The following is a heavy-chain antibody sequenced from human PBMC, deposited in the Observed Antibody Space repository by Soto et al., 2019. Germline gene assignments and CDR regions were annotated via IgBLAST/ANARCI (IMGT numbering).Heavy chain of an antibody. J-gene: IGHJ6*02. V-gene: IGHV1-69*12. CDR3: ARVGAAAGTPEYYYGMDV. D-gene: IGHD6-13*01. Sequence: QVQLVQSGAEVKKPGSSVKVSCKASGGTFSSYAISWVRQAPGQGLEWMGGIIPIFGTANYAQKFQGRVTISEDESPSTAYMELSSLRSEDTAVYYCARVGAAAGTPEYYYGMDVWGQGTTVTVSS. CDR2: IIPIFGTA. CDR1: GGTFSSYA.